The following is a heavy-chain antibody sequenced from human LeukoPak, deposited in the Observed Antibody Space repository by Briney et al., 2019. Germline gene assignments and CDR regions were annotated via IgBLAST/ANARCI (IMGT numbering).Heavy chain of an antibody. D-gene: IGHD6-19*01. V-gene: IGHV3-30-3*01. CDR2: ISYDGSNK. CDR3: ARGNRAYSSGWPTFDY. Sequence: PGGSLRLSCAASGFTFCSYAMHWVRQAQGKGLEWVAVISYDGSNKYYADSVKGRFTISRDNSKNTLYLQMNSLRAEDTAVYYCARGNRAYSSGWPTFDYWGQGTLVTVSS. CDR1: GFTFCSYA. J-gene: IGHJ4*02.